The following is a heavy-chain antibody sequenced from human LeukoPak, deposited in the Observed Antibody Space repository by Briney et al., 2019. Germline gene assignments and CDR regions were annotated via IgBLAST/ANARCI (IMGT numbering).Heavy chain of an antibody. CDR3: ARWDIRGTAHQLDY. D-gene: IGHD5-12*01. CDR2: KNQDGSAR. V-gene: IGHV3-7*01. J-gene: IGHJ4*02. CDR1: GFTFSSYW. Sequence: GGSLRLSCAASGFTFSSYWMSWVRQAPGKGLEWVANKNQDGSARYYVDSVRGRFTISRDNAKNSIYLQMNSLRAEDTAVYYCARWDIRGTAHQLDYWGQGTLVTVSS.